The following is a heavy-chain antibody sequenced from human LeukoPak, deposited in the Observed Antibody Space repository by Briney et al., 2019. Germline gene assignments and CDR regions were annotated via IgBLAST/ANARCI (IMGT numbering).Heavy chain of an antibody. CDR3: ARGRRYCTNGVCYKWPYYFDY. CDR2: MNPNSGNT. CDR1: GYTFTSYD. V-gene: IGHV1-8*01. J-gene: IGHJ4*02. Sequence: GASVKVSCKASGYTFTSYDINWVRQATGQGLEWMGWMNPNSGNTGYAQKFQGRVTMTRNTSISTAYMELSSLRSEDTAVYYCARGRRYCTNGVCYKWPYYFDYWGQGTLVTVSS. D-gene: IGHD2-8*01.